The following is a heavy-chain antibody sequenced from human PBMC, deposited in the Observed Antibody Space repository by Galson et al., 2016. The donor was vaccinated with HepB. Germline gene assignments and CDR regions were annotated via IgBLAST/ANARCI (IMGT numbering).Heavy chain of an antibody. Sequence: SETLSLTCAVSGVSISSSDWWTWVRQSPGKGLEWIGEISYSGTTNYNPSLKSRVTISVDKSKNQFSLNLRSVTAADTAVYYCARGAEALCGGDCQSWRFTLPLDIWGQGTLVTVSS. CDR1: GVSISSSDW. V-gene: IGHV4-4*02. CDR3: ARGAEALCGGDCQSWRFTLPLDI. J-gene: IGHJ3*02. CDR2: ISYSGTT. D-gene: IGHD2-21*02.